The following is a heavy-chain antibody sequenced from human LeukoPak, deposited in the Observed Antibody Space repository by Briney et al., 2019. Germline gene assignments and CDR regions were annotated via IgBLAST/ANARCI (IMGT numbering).Heavy chain of an antibody. V-gene: IGHV1-8*01. D-gene: IGHD2-2*01. CDR3: ARGYCSSTSCLPIYYYGMDV. CDR2: MNPNSGNT. J-gene: IGHJ6*02. CDR1: GYTFTSYD. Sequence: ASVKVSCKASGYTFTSYDINWARQATGQGLEWMGWMNPNSGNTGYAQKLQGRVTMTRNTSISTAYMELSSLRSEDTAVYYCARGYCSSTSCLPIYYYGMDVWGQGTTVTVSS.